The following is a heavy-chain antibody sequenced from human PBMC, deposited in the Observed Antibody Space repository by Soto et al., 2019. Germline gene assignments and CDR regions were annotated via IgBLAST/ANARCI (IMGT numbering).Heavy chain of an antibody. Sequence: QVQLVESGGGVVQPGRSLRLSCAASGFTFSTYGMHWVRQAPGKGLEWVALVWFDGSDKYSSDSVKGRFTISRDNSKNTLYLQRYSLRGGDTAVYYCARLYCSASGCYSVGGFDFWGQGTMVTVSS. V-gene: IGHV3-33*01. CDR2: VWFDGSDK. CDR3: ARLYCSASGCYSVGGFDF. CDR1: GFTFSTYG. D-gene: IGHD2-15*01. J-gene: IGHJ3*01.